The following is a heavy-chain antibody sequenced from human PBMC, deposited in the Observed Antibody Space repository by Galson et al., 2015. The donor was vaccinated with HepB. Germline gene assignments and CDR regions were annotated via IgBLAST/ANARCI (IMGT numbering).Heavy chain of an antibody. CDR3: ATGDIAVAGTVDY. CDR2: FDPEDGET. J-gene: IGHJ4*02. Sequence: SVKVSCKVSGYTLTELSMHWVRQAPGKGLEWMGGFDPEDGETIYAQKFQGRVTMTEDTSTDTAYMELSSLRSEDTAVYYCATGDIAVAGTVDYWGQGTLVTVSS. D-gene: IGHD6-19*01. CDR1: GYTLTELS. V-gene: IGHV1-24*01.